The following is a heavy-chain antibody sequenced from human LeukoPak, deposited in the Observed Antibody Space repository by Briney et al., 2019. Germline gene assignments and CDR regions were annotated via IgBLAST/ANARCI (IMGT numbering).Heavy chain of an antibody. CDR1: GYTFTKYT. J-gene: IGHJ5*02. CDR2: IIAGNGNP. V-gene: IGHV1-3*01. Sequence: ASVKVSCKASGYTFTKYTIHWVRQAPGQRLQWMGWIIAGNGNPRYSQNFQGRVTFTRDTSATTAYMELSSLIFEDTAVYYCARDSGTEEGWFDPWGQGTLVTVSS. CDR3: ARDSGTEEGWFDP.